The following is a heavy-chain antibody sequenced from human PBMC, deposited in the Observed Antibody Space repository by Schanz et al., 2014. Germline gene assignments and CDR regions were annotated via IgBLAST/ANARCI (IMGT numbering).Heavy chain of an antibody. CDR2: ISYDGSNK. CDR1: GFTFSSYA. D-gene: IGHD3-9*01. Sequence: VQLVESGGGLVQPGGSLRLSCAASGFTFSSYAMHWVRQAPGKGLEWVAVISYDGSNKYYADSVKGRFTISRDNSKNTLYLQMNSLRAEDTAVYYCAKQIHYDILTVTRNWGQGTLVTVSS. V-gene: IGHV3-30-3*01. J-gene: IGHJ4*02. CDR3: AKQIHYDILTVTRN.